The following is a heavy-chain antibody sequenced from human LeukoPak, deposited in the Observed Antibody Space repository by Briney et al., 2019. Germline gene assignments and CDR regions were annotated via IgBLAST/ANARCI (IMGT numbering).Heavy chain of an antibody. D-gene: IGHD6-19*01. V-gene: IGHV1-2*02. Sequence: GASVKVSCNASGYTFTGYYMHWVRHAPGQGLERMGWINPNSGGTNYAQKFQGRVTMTRDTSISTAYMELSRLRSDDTAVYYCARGSGYSSGWYRSWGQGTLVTVSS. CDR3: ARGSGYSSGWYRS. CDR2: INPNSGGT. J-gene: IGHJ4*02. CDR1: GYTFTGYY.